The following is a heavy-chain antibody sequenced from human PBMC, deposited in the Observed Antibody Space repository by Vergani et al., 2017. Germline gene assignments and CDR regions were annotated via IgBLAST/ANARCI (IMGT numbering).Heavy chain of an antibody. CDR3: ARSIVSRNPPDYFDN. Sequence: QLQLQESGPGLVKPSATLSLTCSVPGASIRSSNYYWGWIRQPPGKGLEWIASICYSGSTYYNPSLKSRVTISVDTSKNQFSLKLSSVTVADTAVYYCARSIVSRNPPDYFDNWGQGTLVTVSS. D-gene: IGHD1-14*01. CDR1: GASIRSSNYY. V-gene: IGHV4-39*07. J-gene: IGHJ4*02. CDR2: ICYSGST.